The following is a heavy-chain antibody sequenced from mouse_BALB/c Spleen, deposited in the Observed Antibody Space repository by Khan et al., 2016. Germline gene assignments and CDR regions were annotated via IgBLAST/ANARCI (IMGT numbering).Heavy chain of an antibody. CDR1: GYTFTSYW. CDR2: INPSTGYT. J-gene: IGHJ3*01. V-gene: IGHV1-7*01. Sequence: QVQLQQSGAELAKPGASVKMSCKASGYTFTSYWMHWVKQRPGQGLEWIGYINPSTGYTEYNQKFKDKATLTADKSSSTAYMQLSSLTSEDSAVYYCARWRYAWFAYWGQGTLVTVSA. CDR3: ARWRYAWFAY. D-gene: IGHD2-14*01.